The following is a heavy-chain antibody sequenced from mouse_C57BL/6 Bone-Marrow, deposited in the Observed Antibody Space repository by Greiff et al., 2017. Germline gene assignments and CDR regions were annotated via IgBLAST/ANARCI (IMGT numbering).Heavy chain of an antibody. CDR3: AQMRIFPFLYGNYDWFAY. J-gene: IGHJ3*01. CDR1: GFSLSTSNMG. Sequence: QVTLKESGPGILQPSQTLSLTCSFSGFSLSTSNMGIGWIRQPSGKGLEWLAHIWWNDDKYYNPSLKSRLTISKDTSNNQVFLKITSVDTADTATYYCAQMRIFPFLYGNYDWFAYWGQGTLVTVSA. V-gene: IGHV8-5*01. D-gene: IGHD2-1*01. CDR2: IWWNDDK.